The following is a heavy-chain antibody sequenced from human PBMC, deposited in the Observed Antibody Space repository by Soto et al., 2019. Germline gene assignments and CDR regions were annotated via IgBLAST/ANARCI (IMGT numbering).Heavy chain of an antibody. J-gene: IGHJ4*02. D-gene: IGHD3-22*01. CDR1: GGTFSSYA. Sequence: GASVKVSCKASGGTFSSYAISWVRQAPGQGLEWMGGIIPIFGTANYAQKFQGRVTITADESTSTAYMELSSLRSEDTAVYYCASRVSIDSSGYVSDYWGQGTLVTVSS. V-gene: IGHV1-69*13. CDR3: ASRVSIDSSGYVSDY. CDR2: IIPIFGTA.